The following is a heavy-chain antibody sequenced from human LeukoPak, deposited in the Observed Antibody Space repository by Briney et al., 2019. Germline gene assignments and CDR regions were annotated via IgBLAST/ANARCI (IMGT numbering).Heavy chain of an antibody. CDR2: ISSSGSTI. J-gene: IGHJ4*02. CDR3: AKGSYDSSGYPRYFDY. CDR1: GFTFSDYY. Sequence: GGSLRLSCAASGFTFSDYYMSWIRQAPGKGLEWVSYISSSGSTIYYADSVKGRFTISRDNAKNSLYLQMNSLRAEDTAVYYCAKGSYDSSGYPRYFDYWGQGTLVTVSS. D-gene: IGHD3-22*01. V-gene: IGHV3-11*01.